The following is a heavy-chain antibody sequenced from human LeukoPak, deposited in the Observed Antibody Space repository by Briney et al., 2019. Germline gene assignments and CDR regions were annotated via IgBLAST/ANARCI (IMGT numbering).Heavy chain of an antibody. CDR2: INPNSGGT. Sequence: GASVKVSCKASGYTFTGYYMHWVRQAPGQGLEWMGWINPNSGGTNYAQKFQGRVTMTRDTSISTAYMELSRLRSDDTAVYYCARGLEQWLVPEEFDYWGQGTLVTVSS. J-gene: IGHJ4*02. CDR1: GYTFTGYY. D-gene: IGHD6-19*01. CDR3: ARGLEQWLVPEEFDY. V-gene: IGHV1-2*02.